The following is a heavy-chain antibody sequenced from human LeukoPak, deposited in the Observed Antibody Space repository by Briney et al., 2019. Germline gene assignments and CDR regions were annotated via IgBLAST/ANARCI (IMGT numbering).Heavy chain of an antibody. Sequence: GGSLRLSCAASGFTFSSYSMNWVRQAPGKGLEWVSSITASSTSTYYADSVKGRFTISRDNAKNSLFLQMTSLSPEDTAVYYCARTYYDILTGYNPYFDYWGQGTLVTVSS. CDR3: ARTYYDILTGYNPYFDY. J-gene: IGHJ4*02. CDR1: GFTFSSYS. D-gene: IGHD3-9*01. CDR2: ITASSTST. V-gene: IGHV3-21*01.